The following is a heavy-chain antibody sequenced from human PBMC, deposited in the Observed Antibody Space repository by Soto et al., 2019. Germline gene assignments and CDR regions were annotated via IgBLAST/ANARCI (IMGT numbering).Heavy chain of an antibody. CDR1: GFSLSTYEVG. CDR3: AHSLISGPLEYSPH. D-gene: IGHD3-10*01. Sequence: ITLKESGPTLVEPTQTLTLTCTFSGFSLSTYEVGVGWIRQPPGKALEWVALISWDDDKRYSASLRSRLTINKDTSKNQVVLTMTNMDPVDTGTYYCAHSLISGPLEYSPHWGQGTLVSVSS. CDR2: ISWDDDK. J-gene: IGHJ1*01. V-gene: IGHV2-5*02.